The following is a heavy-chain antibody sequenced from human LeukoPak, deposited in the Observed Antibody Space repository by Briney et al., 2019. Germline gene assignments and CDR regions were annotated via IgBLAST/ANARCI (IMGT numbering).Heavy chain of an antibody. Sequence: PGGSLRLSCAASGFTFSSYSMNWVRQAPGKGLEWVSYISSSSSTIYYADSVKGRFTISRDNAKNSLYLQMNSLRAEDTAVYYCARDESSGWYGEDCGMDVWGQGTTVTVSS. D-gene: IGHD6-19*01. J-gene: IGHJ6*02. V-gene: IGHV3-48*01. CDR3: ARDESSGWYGEDCGMDV. CDR1: GFTFSSYS. CDR2: ISSSSSTI.